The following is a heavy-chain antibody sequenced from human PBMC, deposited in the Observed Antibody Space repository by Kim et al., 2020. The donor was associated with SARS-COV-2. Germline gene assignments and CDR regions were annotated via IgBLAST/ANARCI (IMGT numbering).Heavy chain of an antibody. CDR3: ARNHWYYFDY. Sequence: SEKLYVEYGKGRFTSSRDNAKKSLYLQMNSLRAEDSAMYYCARNHWYYFDYWGQGTLVTVSS. J-gene: IGHJ4*02. D-gene: IGHD2-8*02. V-gene: IGHV3-7*03. CDR2: SEK.